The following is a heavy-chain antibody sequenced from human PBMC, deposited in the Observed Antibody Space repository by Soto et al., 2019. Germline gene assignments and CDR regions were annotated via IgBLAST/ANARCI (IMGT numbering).Heavy chain of an antibody. D-gene: IGHD2-15*01. Sequence: GASVKVSCKASGGTFSSYAISWVRQAPGQGLEWMGGIVPIFGTANYAQKFQGRVTITADESTSTAYMELSSLRSEDTAVYYCARRAPNCSGGSCSSPPYYYYGMDVWGHGTTVTVSS. V-gene: IGHV1-69*13. J-gene: IGHJ6*02. CDR1: GGTFSSYA. CDR3: ARRAPNCSGGSCSSPPYYYYGMDV. CDR2: IVPIFGTA.